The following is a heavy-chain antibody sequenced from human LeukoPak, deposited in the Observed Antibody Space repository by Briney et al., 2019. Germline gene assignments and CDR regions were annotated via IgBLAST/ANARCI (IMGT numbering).Heavy chain of an antibody. CDR2: ISYDGSNK. Sequence: PGGSLRLSCAASGFTFSSYGMHWVRQAPGKGLEWVAVISYDGSNKYYADSVKGRFTISRDNSKNTLYLQMNSLRAEDTAVYYCAREAGYSNRRVFDYWGQGTLVTVSS. CDR3: AREAGYSNRRVFDY. CDR1: GFTFSSYG. D-gene: IGHD4-11*01. J-gene: IGHJ4*02. V-gene: IGHV3-30*03.